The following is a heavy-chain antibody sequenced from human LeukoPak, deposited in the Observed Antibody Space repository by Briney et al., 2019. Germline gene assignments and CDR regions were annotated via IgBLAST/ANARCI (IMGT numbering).Heavy chain of an antibody. J-gene: IGHJ4*02. CDR2: SRNRAKSYTT. CDR3: SRDATGDH. CDR1: GXTFSDHY. V-gene: IGHV3-72*01. Sequence: GGSLRLSCAVSGXTFSDHYMDWVRQAPGKGLEWVGRSRNRAKSYTTDYAASVKGRFTISRDDSKSTLYLQMNSLETEDTAVYYCSRDATGDHWGQGTLVSVSS.